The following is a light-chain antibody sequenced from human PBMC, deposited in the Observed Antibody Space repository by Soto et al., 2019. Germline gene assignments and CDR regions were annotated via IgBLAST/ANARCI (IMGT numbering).Light chain of an antibody. CDR2: AVS. CDR3: SSYTSDSSYV. V-gene: IGLV2-14*01. J-gene: IGLJ1*01. CDR1: SSDVGLYDY. Sequence: SVLTQPACVSGSPGQSITISCTGTSSDVGLYDYVSWYQQHPGKAPQLMIYAVSNRPSGVSNRFSASKSGNTASLFISGLQAEDEADYYCSSYTSDSSYVFGSGTKVTVL.